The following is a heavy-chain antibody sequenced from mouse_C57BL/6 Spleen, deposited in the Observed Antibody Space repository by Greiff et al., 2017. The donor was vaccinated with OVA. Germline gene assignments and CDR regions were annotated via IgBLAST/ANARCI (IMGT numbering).Heavy chain of an antibody. Sequence: VKLQESGAELVKPGASVKLSCKASGYTFTEYTIHWVKQRSGQGLEWIGWFYPGSGSIKYNEKFKDKATLTADKSSSTVYMELSRLTSEDSAVYFCARHDYYGSSYGYYAMDYWGQGTSVTVSS. V-gene: IGHV1-62-2*01. D-gene: IGHD1-1*01. J-gene: IGHJ4*01. CDR2: FYPGSGSI. CDR1: GYTFTEYT. CDR3: ARHDYYGSSYGYYAMDY.